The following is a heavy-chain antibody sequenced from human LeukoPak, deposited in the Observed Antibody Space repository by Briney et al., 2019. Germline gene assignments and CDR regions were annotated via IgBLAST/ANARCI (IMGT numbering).Heavy chain of an antibody. V-gene: IGHV1-18*01. Sequence: ASVRVSSKPSGYIFTTYGISWVRQAPGQGLEWMGWISTNKGNTNYAQRLQGRVTMTADTSTSTAYMELRSLRSDDTAIYYCVRDIQWRFDPWGQGTLVTVSS. CDR2: ISTNKGNT. J-gene: IGHJ5*02. CDR1: GYIFTTYG. D-gene: IGHD2-8*01. CDR3: VRDIQWRFDP.